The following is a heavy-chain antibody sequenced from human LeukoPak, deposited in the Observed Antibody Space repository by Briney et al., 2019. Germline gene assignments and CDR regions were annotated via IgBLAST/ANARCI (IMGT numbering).Heavy chain of an antibody. J-gene: IGHJ4*02. V-gene: IGHV1-8*01. D-gene: IGHD3-10*01. CDR2: MNPNSGNT. CDR3: ARGAPIDYYGSGSYDY. Sequence: ASVKVSCKASGYTFTSYDINWVRQATGQGLEWMGWMNPNSGNTGYAQKFQGRVTMTRNTSISTAYMELSSLRSEDTAVCYCARGAPIDYYGSGSYDYWGQGTLVTVSS. CDR1: GYTFTSYD.